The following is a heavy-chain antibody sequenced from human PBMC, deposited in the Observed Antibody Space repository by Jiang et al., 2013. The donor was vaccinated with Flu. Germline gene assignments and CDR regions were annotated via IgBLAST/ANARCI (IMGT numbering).Heavy chain of an antibody. CDR1: GFSLSTSGVG. CDR3: AHSSFVLLRYFDWSKLAYFDY. J-gene: IGHJ4*02. Sequence: TLTLTCTFSGFSLSTSGVGVGWIRQPPGKALEWLALIYWDDDKRYSPSLKSRLTIAKDTSKNQVVLTMTNMDPVDTATYYCAHSSFVLLRYFDWSKLAYFDYWGQGTLVTVSS. V-gene: IGHV2-5*02. D-gene: IGHD3-9*01. CDR2: IYWDDDK.